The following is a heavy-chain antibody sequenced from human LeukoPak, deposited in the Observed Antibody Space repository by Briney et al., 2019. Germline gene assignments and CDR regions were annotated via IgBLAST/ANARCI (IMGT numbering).Heavy chain of an antibody. V-gene: IGHV5-51*01. Sequence: GQSLKISCEGSGYTFTKYWIGWVRQMPGKGLEWMGIIHPGDSHTWYSPSFQGQVTISADKSISMAYLQWSSLKASDTAMYFCARQPGMTAKSWYFDLWGRGTLVTVSS. CDR2: IHPGDSHT. D-gene: IGHD2-2*01. CDR1: GYTFTKYW. J-gene: IGHJ2*01. CDR3: ARQPGMTAKSWYFDL.